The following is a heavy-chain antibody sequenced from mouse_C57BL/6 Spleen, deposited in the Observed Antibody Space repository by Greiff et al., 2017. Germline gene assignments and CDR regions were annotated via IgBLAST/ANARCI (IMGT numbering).Heavy chain of an antibody. CDR3: ASPYYGSSYNAMDY. D-gene: IGHD1-1*01. Sequence: EVKLQESVAELVRPGASVKLSCTASGFNIKNTYMHWVKQRPEQGLEWIGRIDPANGNTKYAPKFQGKATITADTSSNTAYLQLSSLTSEDTAIYYCASPYYGSSYNAMDYWGQGTSVTVSS. CDR2: IDPANGNT. V-gene: IGHV14-3*01. CDR1: GFNIKNTY. J-gene: IGHJ4*01.